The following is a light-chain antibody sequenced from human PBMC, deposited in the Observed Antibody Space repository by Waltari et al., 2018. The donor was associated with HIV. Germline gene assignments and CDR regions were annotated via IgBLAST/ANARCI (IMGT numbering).Light chain of an antibody. CDR3: CSRAGRNPL. CDR2: DVT. CDR1: SSDIGAYNY. Sequence: QSALNQPRSVSGSPGQSVTISCNGTSSDIGAYNYVSWYQQHPGKVPKIIIYDVTERPSGVPDRYSGLKSGNTASLTISGLQADDEADYYCCSRAGRNPLFGGGTKLTVL. V-gene: IGLV2-11*01. J-gene: IGLJ2*01.